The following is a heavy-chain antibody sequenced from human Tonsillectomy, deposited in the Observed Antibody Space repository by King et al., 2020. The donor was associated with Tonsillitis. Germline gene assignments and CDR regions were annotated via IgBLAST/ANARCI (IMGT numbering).Heavy chain of an antibody. Sequence: TLQESGPALVKPTQTLTLTCTFSGFSLSTSGMCVSWIRQPPGKALEWLARIDWDDDKYYSTSLKTRLTISKDTSKNQVVLTMTNMDPVDTATYYCARIPYYYDSSGYAFFDYWGQGTLVTVSS. J-gene: IGHJ4*02. V-gene: IGHV2-70*11. CDR2: IDWDDDK. CDR1: GFSLSTSGMC. D-gene: IGHD3-22*01. CDR3: ARIPYYYDSSGYAFFDY.